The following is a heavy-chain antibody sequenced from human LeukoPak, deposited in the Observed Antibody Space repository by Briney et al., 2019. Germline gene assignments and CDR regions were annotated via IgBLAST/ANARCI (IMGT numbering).Heavy chain of an antibody. J-gene: IGHJ4*02. Sequence: TGGSLRLSCAASGFTFSSYAMSWVRQAPGKGLEWVSAISGSGGSTYYADSVKGRFTISRDNSKNTLYLQMNSLRAEDTAVYYCAKDLFPGSSRYYSVPGYWGQGTLVTASS. CDR2: ISGSGGST. V-gene: IGHV3-23*01. CDR3: AKDLFPGSSRYYSVPGY. D-gene: IGHD3-22*01. CDR1: GFTFSSYA.